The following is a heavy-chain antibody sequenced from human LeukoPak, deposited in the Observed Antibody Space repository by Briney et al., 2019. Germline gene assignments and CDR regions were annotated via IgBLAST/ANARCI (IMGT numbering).Heavy chain of an antibody. Sequence: PSETLSLTCTVSGGSISSYYWSWIRQPAGKGLEWIGRIYTSGSTNYNPSLKSRVTISVDKSKNQFSLKLSSVTAADTAVYYCARFRWLQPFDYWGQGTLVTVSS. J-gene: IGHJ4*02. CDR2: IYTSGST. CDR3: ARFRWLQPFDY. CDR1: GGSISSYY. V-gene: IGHV4-4*07. D-gene: IGHD5-24*01.